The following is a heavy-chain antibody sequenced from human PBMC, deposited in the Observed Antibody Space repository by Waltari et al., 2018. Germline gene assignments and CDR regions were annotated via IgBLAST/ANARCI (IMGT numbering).Heavy chain of an antibody. CDR3: ARVLIRTSGLNFDS. J-gene: IGHJ4*02. V-gene: IGHV4-39*07. CDR2: IYYSGSS. Sequence: QQESGPSLVKPSETLSLTCTVSYWSISSRSYYWGWIRLAPGKGLEWIGHIYYSGSSLHNPVLQSPITMSVDSSQDPFSLTLSSVTAADTAVYYCARVLIRTSGLNFDSWGQGSLVTVSS. D-gene: IGHD3-16*01. CDR1: YWSISSRSYY.